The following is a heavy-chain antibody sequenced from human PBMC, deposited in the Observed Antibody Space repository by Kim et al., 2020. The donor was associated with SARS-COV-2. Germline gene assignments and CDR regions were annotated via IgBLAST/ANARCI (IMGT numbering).Heavy chain of an antibody. V-gene: IGHV5-51*01. CDR1: GYSFTSYW. D-gene: IGHD3-9*01. CDR2: IYPGDSDT. CDR3: ARPHANYDILTGYYC. Sequence: GESLKISCKGSGYSFTSYWIGWVRQMPGKGLEWMGIIYPGDSDTRYSPSFQGQVTISADKSISTAYLQWSSLKASDTAMYYCARPHANYDILTGYYCWGQGTLVTVSS. J-gene: IGHJ4*02.